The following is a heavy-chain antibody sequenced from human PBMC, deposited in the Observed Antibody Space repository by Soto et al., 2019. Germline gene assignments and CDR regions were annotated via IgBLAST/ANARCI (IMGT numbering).Heavy chain of an antibody. V-gene: IGHV3-23*01. D-gene: IGHD6-19*01. CDR3: AKFRDSSGWYDY. J-gene: IGHJ4*02. CDR1: GFTFSSYA. Sequence: GGSLRLSCAASGFTFSSYAMSWVRQAPGKGLEWVSALSGSGGSTYYADSVKGRFTISRDNSKNTLYLQMNSLRAEDTAVYYCAKFRDSSGWYDYWGQGTLVTSPQ. CDR2: LSGSGGST.